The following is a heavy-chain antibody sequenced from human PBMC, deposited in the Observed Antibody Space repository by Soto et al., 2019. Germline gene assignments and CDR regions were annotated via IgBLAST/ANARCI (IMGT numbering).Heavy chain of an antibody. D-gene: IGHD1-7*01. Sequence: SVKVSCTASGGTFSSYAISWVRQAPGQGLEWMGGIIPIFGTANYAQKFQGRVTITADESTSTAYMELSSLRSEDTAVYYCARGNSHHYYGMDVWGQGTTVTVSS. J-gene: IGHJ6*02. V-gene: IGHV1-69*13. CDR2: IIPIFGTA. CDR3: ARGNSHHYYGMDV. CDR1: GGTFSSYA.